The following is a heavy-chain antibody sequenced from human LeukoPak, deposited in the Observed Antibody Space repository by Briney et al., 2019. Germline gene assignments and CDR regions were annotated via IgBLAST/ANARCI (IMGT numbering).Heavy chain of an antibody. D-gene: IGHD3-10*01. CDR2: IYYSGST. Sequence: SQTLSLTCSVSGGSINSGDYYWNWIRQPPGKGLEWIGYIYYSGSTYYNPSLKSRVTISVDTSKNQFSLKMSSVTAAETAVYYCARGITRRRTFDIWGQGTMVTVSS. CDR1: GGSINSGDYY. V-gene: IGHV4-30-4*01. CDR3: ARGITRRRTFDI. J-gene: IGHJ3*02.